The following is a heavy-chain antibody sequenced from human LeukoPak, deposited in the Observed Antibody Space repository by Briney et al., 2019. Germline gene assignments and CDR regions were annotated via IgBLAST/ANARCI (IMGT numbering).Heavy chain of an antibody. CDR3: ARRRSSGWYGSAYYFDY. J-gene: IGHJ4*02. CDR1: GGSISSSSYY. CDR2: IYYSGST. Sequence: PSETLSLTCTVSGGSISSSSYYWGWIRQPPGKGLEWIGSIYYSGSTYYNPSLKSRVTISVDTSKNQFSLKLSSVTAADPAVYYCARRRSSGWYGSAYYFDYWGQGTLVTVSS. V-gene: IGHV4-39*01. D-gene: IGHD6-19*01.